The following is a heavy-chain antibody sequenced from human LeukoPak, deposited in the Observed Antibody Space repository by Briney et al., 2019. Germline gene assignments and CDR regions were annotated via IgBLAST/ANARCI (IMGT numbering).Heavy chain of an antibody. CDR1: GYSISSGYY. V-gene: IGHV4-38-2*02. CDR3: ARGWRTGSS. D-gene: IGHD1-26*01. CDR2: IYHSGST. Sequence: PSETLSLTCTVSGYSISSGYYWGWIRQPPGKGLEWIGSIYHSGSTYYNPSLKSRVTISVDTSKNQFSLKLSSVTAADTAVYYCARGWRTGSSWGQGTLVTVSS. J-gene: IGHJ5*02.